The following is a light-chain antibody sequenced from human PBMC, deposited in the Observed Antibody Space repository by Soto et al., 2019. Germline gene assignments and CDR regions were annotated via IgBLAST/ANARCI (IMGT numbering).Light chain of an antibody. J-gene: IGLJ2*01. Sequence: QSVLTQPPSASGTPGQRVTISCSGSSSNIGSNTVNWYQQLPGTAPKLLIYSNNQRPSGVPDRFSGSKSGTSASLAISGLRSEDGADYYCAAWDDSLNGPVFGGGTKVTVL. CDR1: SSNIGSNT. CDR3: AAWDDSLNGPV. V-gene: IGLV1-44*01. CDR2: SNN.